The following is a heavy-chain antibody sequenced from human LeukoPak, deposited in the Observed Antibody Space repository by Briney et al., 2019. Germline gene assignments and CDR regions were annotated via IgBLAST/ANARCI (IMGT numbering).Heavy chain of an antibody. D-gene: IGHD3-10*01. J-gene: IGHJ3*01. V-gene: IGHV3-11*04. CDR2: ISSTTGRII. CDR3: ARYYSDGFDV. Sequence: GGSLRLSCAASGFNFSDYYMTWIRQAPGKGLEWLSYISSTTGRIIYYADSVKGRFTISRDNTKNSLFLQIVSLRVEDTAVYYCARYYSDGFDVWGQGTVVTVSS. CDR1: GFNFSDYY.